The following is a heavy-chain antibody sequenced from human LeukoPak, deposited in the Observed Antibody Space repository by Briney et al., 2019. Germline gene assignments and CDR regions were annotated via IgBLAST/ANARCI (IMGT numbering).Heavy chain of an antibody. CDR2: IGPSGDYT. CDR3: AKDLVPGAGDY. CDR1: GFTFSTSA. J-gene: IGHJ4*02. V-gene: IGHV3-23*01. Sequence: GGSLRLSCAASGFTFSTSAMGWVRQAPGKGLEWVSCIGPSGDYTYYADSVKGRFTASRDNSRNTLYLQMNSLRADDTAMYYCAKDLVPGAGDYWGQGTLVTVSS. D-gene: IGHD1-26*01.